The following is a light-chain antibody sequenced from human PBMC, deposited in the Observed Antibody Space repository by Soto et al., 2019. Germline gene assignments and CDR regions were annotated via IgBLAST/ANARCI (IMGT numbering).Light chain of an antibody. Sequence: QSALTQPASVSGSPGQSITISCTGTSCNVGGYNYVSWYQQHPGKAPKLMIYEVSNRPSGVSNRFSGSKSGNTASLTISGLQAEDEADYYCSSYTSSSTLVFGTGTKVTAL. V-gene: IGLV2-14*01. CDR1: SCNVGGYNY. CDR2: EVS. CDR3: SSYTSSSTLV. J-gene: IGLJ1*01.